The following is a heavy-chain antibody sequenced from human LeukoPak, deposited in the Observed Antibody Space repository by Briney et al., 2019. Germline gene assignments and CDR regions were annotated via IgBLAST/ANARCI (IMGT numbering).Heavy chain of an antibody. D-gene: IGHD3-16*01. Sequence: SETLSLTCSVSNGSISGYYWSWIRQPPGQTLEWIGYIYSSGSTNYNPSLQSRVTMSVGTSMNQFSLRLSSVTAADTAIYYCARFTYTTRPSDVWGKGTTVTVSS. CDR1: NGSISGYY. J-gene: IGHJ6*04. CDR2: IYSSGST. CDR3: ARFTYTTRPSDV. V-gene: IGHV4-4*09.